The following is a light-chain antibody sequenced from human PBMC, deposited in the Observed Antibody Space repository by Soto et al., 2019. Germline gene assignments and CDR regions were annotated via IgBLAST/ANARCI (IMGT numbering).Light chain of an antibody. V-gene: IGKV3-20*01. CDR3: QQYGSSPGSVT. Sequence: EIVLTQSPGTLSLSPGERATLPCRASQSVSSSYLAWYQQKLGQAPRLLIYGASTRATGIPDRFSGSGSGTDFTLTISRLEPEDFAVYYCQQYGSSPGSVTCGPGTKVDIK. CDR1: QSVSSSY. CDR2: GAS. J-gene: IGKJ3*01.